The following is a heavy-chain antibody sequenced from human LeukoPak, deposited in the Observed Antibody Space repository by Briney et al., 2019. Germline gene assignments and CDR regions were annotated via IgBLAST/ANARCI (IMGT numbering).Heavy chain of an antibody. CDR3: AAYSSSWSFDY. CDR1: GFTFSSYC. CDR2: ISSRSETI. Sequence: QPGGSLRLSCAASGFTFSSYCMNWVRQAPGKGLEWVSYISSRSETIYYADSVKGRFTISRDNAKNSLYLQMNSLRAEDTALHYCAAYSSSWSFDYWGQGTLVTVSS. V-gene: IGHV3-48*04. D-gene: IGHD6-13*01. J-gene: IGHJ4*02.